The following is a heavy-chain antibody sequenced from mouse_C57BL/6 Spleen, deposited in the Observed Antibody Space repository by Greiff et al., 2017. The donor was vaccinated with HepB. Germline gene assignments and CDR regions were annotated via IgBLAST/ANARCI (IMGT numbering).Heavy chain of an antibody. CDR2: IDPNSGGT. CDR1: GYTFTSYW. J-gene: IGHJ2*01. CDR3: ARSDSPIYYGNHLDY. Sequence: LQESGAELVKPGASVKLSCKASGYTFTSYWMHWVKQRPGRGLEWIGRIDPNSGGTKYNEKFKSKATLTVDKPSSTAYMQLSSLTSEDSAVYYCARSDSPIYYGNHLDYWGQGTTLTVSS. D-gene: IGHD2-1*01. V-gene: IGHV1-72*01.